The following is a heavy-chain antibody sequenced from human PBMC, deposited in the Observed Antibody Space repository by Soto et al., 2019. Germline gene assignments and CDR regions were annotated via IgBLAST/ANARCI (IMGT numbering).Heavy chain of an antibody. D-gene: IGHD6-19*01. J-gene: IGHJ3*02. Sequence: GGSLRLSCAASGFTVSSNYMSWVRQAPGKGLEWVSVIYSGGSTYYADSVKGRFTISRHNSKNALYLQMNSLRAEDTAVYYCGFTGLAVANVFDIWGQGTMVTVSS. V-gene: IGHV3-53*04. CDR1: GFTVSSNY. CDR3: GFTGLAVANVFDI. CDR2: IYSGGST.